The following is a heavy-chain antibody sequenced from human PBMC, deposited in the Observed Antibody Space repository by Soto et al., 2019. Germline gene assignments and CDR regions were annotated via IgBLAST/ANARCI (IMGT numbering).Heavy chain of an antibody. J-gene: IGHJ4*02. CDR3: AHKWVPEYCIGTTCHFDY. CDR2: IYWNDDE. CDR1: GLSLSTFGVG. V-gene: IGHV2-5*01. Sequence: SGPTLVNPTQTLTLTCTFSGLSLSTFGVGVGWIRQPPGKALEWLAVIYWNDDERYSPSLKSRLTITKDTSKNQVVLTMTNMGPVDTASYYCAHKWVPEYCIGTTCHFDYWGQGALVTVSS. D-gene: IGHD2-2*01.